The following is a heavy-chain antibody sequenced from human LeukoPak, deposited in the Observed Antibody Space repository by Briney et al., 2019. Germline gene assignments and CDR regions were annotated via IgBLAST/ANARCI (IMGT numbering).Heavy chain of an antibody. Sequence: PSETLSLTCTVSGGSVSGGDYYWSWIRQPAGKGLEWIGRIYSSVSTQFNPSHQYNPSLQTRVTISADTSRNQFSLNLHSVTAADTAMYYCARDRQEGGMRVSSFEYWGRGTPVTVSS. J-gene: IGHJ4*02. V-gene: IGHV4-61*02. CDR3: ARDRQEGGMRVSSFEY. CDR1: GGSVSGGDYY. D-gene: IGHD2-15*01. CDR2: IYSSVSTQFNPSH.